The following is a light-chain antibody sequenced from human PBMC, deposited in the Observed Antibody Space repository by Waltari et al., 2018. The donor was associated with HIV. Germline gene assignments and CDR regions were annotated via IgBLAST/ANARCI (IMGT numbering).Light chain of an antibody. CDR2: QDT. Sequence: SYELTQPPSVSVSPGQTASITCSGDRLGARYACWYQQRPGQSPVLVFYQDTKRPSGIPERFSGSNSGNTATLTISGTQAMDEADFYCQAWDSSTVVFGGGTKLTVL. V-gene: IGLV3-1*01. CDR1: RLGARY. J-gene: IGLJ2*01. CDR3: QAWDSSTVV.